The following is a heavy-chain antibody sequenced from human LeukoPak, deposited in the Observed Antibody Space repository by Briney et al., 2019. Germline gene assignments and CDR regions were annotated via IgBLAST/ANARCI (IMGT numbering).Heavy chain of an antibody. CDR3: ARDGDYYDSTYRGAFDI. CDR2: INWNGGNT. CDR1: GFTFDDYG. J-gene: IGHJ3*02. Sequence: GGSLRLSCAASGFTFDDYGMSWVRQAPGKGLEWVSGINWNGGNTKYADSVKGRFIISRDNAKNSLYLQMNSLRAEDTAVYYCARDGDYYDSTYRGAFDIWGQGTMVTVSS. D-gene: IGHD3-22*01. V-gene: IGHV3-20*04.